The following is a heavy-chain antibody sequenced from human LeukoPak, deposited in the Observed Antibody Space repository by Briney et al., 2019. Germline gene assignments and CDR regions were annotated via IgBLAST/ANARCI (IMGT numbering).Heavy chain of an antibody. Sequence: PSETLSLTCTVSGGSISSNYWSWIRQPPGKGLEWFGYISYTGRTNYNPSLKSRVPISVGTSKNQFSLKLSSVTAADTAVYYCARIVVVPAALRGYYYYYGMDVWGQGTTVTVSS. CDR1: GGSISSNY. CDR3: ARIVVVPAALRGYYYYYGMDV. D-gene: IGHD2-2*02. CDR2: ISYTGRT. V-gene: IGHV4-59*01. J-gene: IGHJ6*02.